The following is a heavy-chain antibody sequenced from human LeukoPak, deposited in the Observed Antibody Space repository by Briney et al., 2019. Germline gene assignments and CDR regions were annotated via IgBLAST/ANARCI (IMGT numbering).Heavy chain of an antibody. CDR2: ISGRDDNT. CDR3: AKRVAYSCGYYWDY. CDR1: GFTFSTYG. V-gene: IGHV3-23*01. J-gene: IGHJ4*02. D-gene: IGHD6-19*01. Sequence: GGSLRLSCAASGFTFSTYGMTWVRQAPGKGLEWVSAISGRDDNTYYADSVKGRFSISRDNSKNTVHLQMNSLRVEDTAVFYCAKRVAYSCGYYWDYWGQGTLVTVSS.